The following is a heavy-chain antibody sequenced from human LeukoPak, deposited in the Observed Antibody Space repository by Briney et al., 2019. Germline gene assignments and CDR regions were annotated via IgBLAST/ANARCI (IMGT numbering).Heavy chain of an antibody. CDR3: AIDRYSSGWYTFDY. Sequence: PGGSLRLSCAASGFTFSNFGIHWVRQAPGKGLEWVSSISSSSSYISYADSVKGRFTISRDNAKNSLDLQMNSLRAEDTAVYYCAIDRYSSGWYTFDYWGQGTLVTVSS. D-gene: IGHD6-19*01. CDR2: ISSSSSYI. V-gene: IGHV3-21*01. J-gene: IGHJ4*02. CDR1: GFTFSNFG.